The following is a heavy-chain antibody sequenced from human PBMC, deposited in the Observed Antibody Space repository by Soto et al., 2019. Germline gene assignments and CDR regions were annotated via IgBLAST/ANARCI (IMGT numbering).Heavy chain of an antibody. CDR2: INESGST. D-gene: IGHD6-19*01. CDR1: GGSFSGYY. J-gene: IGHJ4*02. V-gene: IGHV4-34*01. Sequence: TSETLSLTCAVYGGSFSGYYWNWIRQPPGKGLEWIGEINESGSTNNNPSLKSRVTISVDTSKNQFSLRLTSVTAADTAVYYCARGGWKLFDYWGQGTLVTVSS. CDR3: ARGGWKLFDY.